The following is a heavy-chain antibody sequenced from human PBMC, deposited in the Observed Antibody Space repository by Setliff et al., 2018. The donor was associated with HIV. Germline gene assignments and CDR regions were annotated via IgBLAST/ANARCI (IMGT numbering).Heavy chain of an antibody. CDR2: IYNTGST. Sequence: PSETLSLTCTVTGGSISSGGFYWTWIRQHPGKGLEWIGYIYNTGSTYHSPSLESRVTISVDTSKNQLSLKLSSATAADTAVYYCARSRLHYYDSSGYYPSYFDYWGQGTLVTVSS. J-gene: IGHJ4*02. CDR1: GGSISSGGFY. D-gene: IGHD3-22*01. CDR3: ARSRLHYYDSSGYYPSYFDY. V-gene: IGHV4-31*03.